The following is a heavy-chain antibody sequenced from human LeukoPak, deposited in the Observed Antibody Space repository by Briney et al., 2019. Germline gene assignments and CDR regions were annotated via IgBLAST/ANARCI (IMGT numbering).Heavy chain of an antibody. Sequence: SETLSLTCTVSGGSIGSYYWSWIRQPPGKGLEWIGYIYYSGSTNYNPSLKSRVTISVDTSKNQFSLKLSSVTAADTAVYYCARAGGGRAVAGTLFDYWGQGTLVTVSS. V-gene: IGHV4-59*01. CDR1: GGSIGSYY. CDR2: IYYSGST. J-gene: IGHJ4*02. CDR3: ARAGGGRAVAGTLFDY. D-gene: IGHD6-19*01.